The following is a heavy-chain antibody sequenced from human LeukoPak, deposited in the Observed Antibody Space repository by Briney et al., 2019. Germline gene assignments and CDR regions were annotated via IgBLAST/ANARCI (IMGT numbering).Heavy chain of an antibody. CDR1: GYTFTSYY. CDR2: INPSGGST. J-gene: IGHJ6*02. V-gene: IGHV1-46*01. CDR3: ARGTSYSSSWYYVDYYYYGMDV. D-gene: IGHD6-13*01. Sequence: GASVKVSCKASGYTFTSYYMHWVRQAPGQGLEWMGIINPSGGSTSYAQKFQGRVTMTRDTSTSTVYMERSSLRSEDTAVYYCARGTSYSSSWYYVDYYYYGMDVWGQGTTVTVSS.